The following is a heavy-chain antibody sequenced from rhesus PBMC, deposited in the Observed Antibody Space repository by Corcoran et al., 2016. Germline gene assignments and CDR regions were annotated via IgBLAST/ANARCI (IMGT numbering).Heavy chain of an antibody. J-gene: IGHJ4*01. Sequence: QVQLQASGPGLVKPSETLSLTCAVSGGSFSGYSWGWIRQPPGKGLGGIGYISGRRGSTDYNTSLKSGGTITTDTSKNQFSLKLSAVTAADTAVYDCARTPWGFARFDYWGQGVLVTVSS. CDR3: ARTPWGFARFDY. CDR2: ISGRRGST. D-gene: IGHD7-45*01. V-gene: IGHV4-165*01. CDR1: GGSFSGYS.